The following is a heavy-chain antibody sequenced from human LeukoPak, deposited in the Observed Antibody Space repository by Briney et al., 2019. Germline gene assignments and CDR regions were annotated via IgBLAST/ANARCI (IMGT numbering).Heavy chain of an antibody. CDR2: IYISGST. D-gene: IGHD2-15*01. CDR3: AREPLYCSGGSCYLDY. CDR1: GGSISSGSYY. J-gene: IGHJ4*02. Sequence: SQTLSLTCTVSGGSISSGSYYWSWIRQPAGKGLEWIGRIYISGSTNYNPSLKSRVTMSVDTSKNQFSLKLSSVTAADTAVYYCAREPLYCSGGSCYLDYWGQGTLVTVSS. V-gene: IGHV4-61*02.